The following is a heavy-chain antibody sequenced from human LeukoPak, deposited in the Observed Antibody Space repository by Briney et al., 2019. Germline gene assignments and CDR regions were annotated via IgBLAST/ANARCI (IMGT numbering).Heavy chain of an antibody. V-gene: IGHV4-61*05. J-gene: IGHJ5*02. CDR2: IYYSGST. CDR1: GGSISSSSYY. CDR3: ARHVGYSSDNWFDP. D-gene: IGHD6-19*01. Sequence: SETLSLTCTVSGGSISSSSYYWSWIRQPPGKGLEWIGYIYYSGSTNYNPSLKSRVTISVDTSKNQFSLKLSSVTAADTAVYYCARHVGYSSDNWFDPWGQGTLVTVSS.